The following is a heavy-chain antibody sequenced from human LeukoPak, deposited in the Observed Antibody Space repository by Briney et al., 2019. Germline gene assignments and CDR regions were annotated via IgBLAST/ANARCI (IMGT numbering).Heavy chain of an antibody. V-gene: IGHV4-59*01. CDR3: ARIVVPAAIPGGWFDP. CDR2: IYYSGST. CDR1: GGSISSYY. J-gene: IGHJ5*02. Sequence: TSETLPLTCTVSGGSISSYYWSWIRQPPGKGLEWIGYIYYSGSTNYNPSLKSRVTISVDTSKNQFSLKLSSVTAADTAVYYCARIVVPAAIPGGWFDPWGQGTLVTVSS. D-gene: IGHD2-2*02.